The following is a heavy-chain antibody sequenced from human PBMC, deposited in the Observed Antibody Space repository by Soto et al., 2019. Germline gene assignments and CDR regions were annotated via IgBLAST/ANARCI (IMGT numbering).Heavy chain of an antibody. CDR1: GFTFSSYS. V-gene: IGHV3-21*01. Sequence: EVQLVESGGGLVKPGGSLRLSCAASGFTFSSYSMNWVRQAPGKGLEWVSSISSSSSYIYYADSVKGRFTISRDNAKNSRYLKMNSLGAEDTAVYYCARPPPIAAERAPHLDYWGQGTLVTVSS. D-gene: IGHD6-13*01. CDR2: ISSSSSYI. CDR3: ARPPPIAAERAPHLDY. J-gene: IGHJ4*02.